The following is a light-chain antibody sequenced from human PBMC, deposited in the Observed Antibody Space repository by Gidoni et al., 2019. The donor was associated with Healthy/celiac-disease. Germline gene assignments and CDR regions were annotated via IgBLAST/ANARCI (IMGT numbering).Light chain of an antibody. J-gene: IGKJ3*01. Sequence: DIQMTQSPSSLSASVGDRVTITCRASQSISSYLNWYQQKPGKAPKLLIYAASSLQSWVPSRFSGSVSGTDFTLTISSLQPEDFATDYCQQSYSTPLTFGPGTKVYIK. CDR2: AAS. V-gene: IGKV1-39*01. CDR3: QQSYSTPLT. CDR1: QSISSY.